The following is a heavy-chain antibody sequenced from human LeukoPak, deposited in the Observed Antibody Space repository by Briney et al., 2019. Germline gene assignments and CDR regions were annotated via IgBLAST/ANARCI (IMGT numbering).Heavy chain of an antibody. V-gene: IGHV4-59*08. CDR3: ARHSSYYYDSSGSTIDAFDI. CDR2: IYYSGST. Sequence: PSETLSLTCTVSGGSISSYYWSWIRQPPGKGLEWIGYIYYSGSTNYNPSLKSRVTISVDTSKNQFSLKLSSVTAADTAVYYCARHSSYYYDSSGSTIDAFDIWGQGTMVTVSS. CDR1: GGSISSYY. D-gene: IGHD3-22*01. J-gene: IGHJ3*02.